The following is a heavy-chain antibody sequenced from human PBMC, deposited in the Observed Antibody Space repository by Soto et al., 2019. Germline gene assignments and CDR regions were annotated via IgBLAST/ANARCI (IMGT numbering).Heavy chain of an antibody. CDR2: ILPIFGTA. J-gene: IGHJ4*02. Sequence: QVQLVQSGAEVKKPGSSAKVSCKASGGTFSNYGVSWVRQAPGQGLEWMGSILPIFGTANYAEKFQGKVTITADESMTTVYLELRSLRSEDTAIYSCARDFRVGGNLSPFDSWGQGTLVTVSS. D-gene: IGHD3-16*01. CDR1: GGTFSNYG. CDR3: ARDFRVGGNLSPFDS. V-gene: IGHV1-69*01.